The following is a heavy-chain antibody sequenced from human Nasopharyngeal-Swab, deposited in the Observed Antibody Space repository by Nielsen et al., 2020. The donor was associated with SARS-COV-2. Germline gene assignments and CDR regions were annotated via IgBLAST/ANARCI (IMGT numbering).Heavy chain of an antibody. CDR3: ARDTGFCTRGSCGPFDS. J-gene: IGHJ4*02. CDR1: GFTFSNAW. Sequence: GESLKISCAASGFTFSNAWMNWVRQAPGKGLEWVSVIYSGGNAYYADSVKGRFTISRDTSKNMLYLQMDSVRADDTAVYYCARDTGFCTRGSCGPFDSWGQGTLVSVSS. CDR2: IYSGGNA. D-gene: IGHD2-8*01. V-gene: IGHV3-53*01.